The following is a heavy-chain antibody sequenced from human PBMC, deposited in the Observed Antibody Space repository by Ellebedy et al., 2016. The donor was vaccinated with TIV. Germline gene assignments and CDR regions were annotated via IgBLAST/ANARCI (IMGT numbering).Heavy chain of an antibody. CDR1: GGSISISSHY. CDR3: AREVGSRAFDI. Sequence: SETLSLXXTVSGGSISISSHYWGWIRQPPGKGLEWFGSIFYSGSTYYNPSLKSRVTISVDTSKNQFSLKLSSVTAADTAVYYCAREVGSRAFDIWGQGTMVTVSS. D-gene: IGHD6-13*01. CDR2: IFYSGST. J-gene: IGHJ3*02. V-gene: IGHV4-39*07.